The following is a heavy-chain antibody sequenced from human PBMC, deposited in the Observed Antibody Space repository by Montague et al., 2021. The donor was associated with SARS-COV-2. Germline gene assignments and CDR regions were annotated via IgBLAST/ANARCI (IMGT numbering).Heavy chain of an antibody. Sequence: CAISGDSVSINSATWNWVRQSPSLGLAWLVMTYYRSKWYNDYAVSVRGRVTINPDTSKNQFSLQLNSVTPEDTAIYYCTSGREGNYNVMDVWGQGTTVTVSS. CDR2: TYYRSKWYN. J-gene: IGHJ6*02. V-gene: IGHV6-1*01. CDR3: TSGREGNYNVMDV. D-gene: IGHD1-1*01. CDR1: GDSVSINSAT.